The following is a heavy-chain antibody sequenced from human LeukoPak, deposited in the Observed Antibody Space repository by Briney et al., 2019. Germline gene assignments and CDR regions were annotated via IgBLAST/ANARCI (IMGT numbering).Heavy chain of an antibody. Sequence: PSETLSLTCTVSGDXIDSYYWGWIRQPPGKGQEWIGFIYYSGSTYYNPSLKGRVTISVDTSKNQFSLKLSSVTAADTAVYYCARAFRARYFDLWGRGTLVTVSS. CDR1: GDXIDSYY. CDR2: IYYSGST. CDR3: ARAFRARYFDL. D-gene: IGHD2/OR15-2a*01. V-gene: IGHV4-39*01. J-gene: IGHJ2*01.